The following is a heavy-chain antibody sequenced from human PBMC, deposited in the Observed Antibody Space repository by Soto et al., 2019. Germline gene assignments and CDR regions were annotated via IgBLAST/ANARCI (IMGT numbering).Heavy chain of an antibody. V-gene: IGHV1-2*02. CDR1: GYSFTKYH. CDR3: ARVAGHKNARFDT. J-gene: IGHJ4*02. CDR2: INPGSGVT. Sequence: ASVKVSCKASGYSFTKYHMHWVRQAPGQGLEWMGWINPGSGVTNQAQKFQGRVTMTRDTSITTTYMELNSLTSDDTAVYYCARVAGHKNARFDTWGQGALVTVSS. D-gene: IGHD1-1*01.